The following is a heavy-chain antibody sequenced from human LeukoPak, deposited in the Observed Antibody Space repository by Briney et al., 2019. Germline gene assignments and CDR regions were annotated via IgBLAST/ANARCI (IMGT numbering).Heavy chain of an antibody. Sequence: ASVKVSCKASGGTFSSYAISWVRQAPGQGLEWMGWINPNSGGTNYAQKFQGRVTMTRDTSISTAYMELSRLRSDDTAVYYCARGVGATDRIDYWGQGTLVTVSS. CDR2: INPNSGGT. J-gene: IGHJ4*02. CDR1: GGTFSSYA. CDR3: ARGVGATDRIDY. D-gene: IGHD1-26*01. V-gene: IGHV1-2*02.